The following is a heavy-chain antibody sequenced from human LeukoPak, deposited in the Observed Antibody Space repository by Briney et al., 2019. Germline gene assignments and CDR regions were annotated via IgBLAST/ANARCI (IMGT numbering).Heavy chain of an antibody. CDR1: GGSISSSSYY. D-gene: IGHD3-10*01. Sequence: SETLSLTCTVSGGSISSSSYYWSWIRQPPGKGLEWIGYIYYSGSTNYNPSLKSRVTISVDTSKNQFSLKLSSVTAADTAVYYCASGEDYYYYYMDVWGKGTTVTVSS. V-gene: IGHV4-61*01. CDR2: IYYSGST. CDR3: ASGEDYYYYYMDV. J-gene: IGHJ6*03.